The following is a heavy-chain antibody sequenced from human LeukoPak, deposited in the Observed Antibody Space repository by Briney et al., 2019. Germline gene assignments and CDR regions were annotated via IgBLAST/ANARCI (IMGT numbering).Heavy chain of an antibody. CDR1: GFTFSSYS. CDR2: IWYDGTNK. Sequence: PGGSLRLSCAASGFTFSSYSMNWVRQAPGKGLEWVALIWYDGTNKYYADSVKGRFTISRDNSKNTMYLQMNSLRVEDTAVYFCARGDRFCSGGSCYPLDYWGQGTLVTVSS. D-gene: IGHD2-15*01. J-gene: IGHJ4*02. CDR3: ARGDRFCSGGSCYPLDY. V-gene: IGHV3-33*08.